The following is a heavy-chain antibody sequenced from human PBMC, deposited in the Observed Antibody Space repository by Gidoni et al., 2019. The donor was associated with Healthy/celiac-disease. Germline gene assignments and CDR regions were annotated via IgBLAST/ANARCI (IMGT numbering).Heavy chain of an antibody. J-gene: IGHJ3*02. CDR2: IYTSGST. V-gene: IGHV4-4*07. CDR1: GGSISSYY. CDR3: AREVITMVRGVNAFDI. Sequence: QVQLQESGPGLVKPSETLSLTCTVSGGSISSYYWSWIRQPAGKGLEWIGRIYTSGSTNYNPSLKSRVTMSVDTSKNQFSLKLSSVTAADTAVYYCAREVITMVRGVNAFDIWGQGTMVTVSS. D-gene: IGHD3-10*01.